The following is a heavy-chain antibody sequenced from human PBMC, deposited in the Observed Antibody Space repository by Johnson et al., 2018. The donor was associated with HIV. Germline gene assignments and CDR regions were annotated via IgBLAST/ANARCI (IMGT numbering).Heavy chain of an antibody. Sequence: QVQLVESGGGVVQPGGSLRLSCAASGFTFSSYGMHWVRQAPGKGLEWVAFIRYDGSNKYYANSVKGRFTISRDNSKNTLYLQMGSLRADDMAVYYCAKVVGSGATGDAFDIWGQGTMVTVSS. CDR2: IRYDGSNK. CDR3: AKVVGSGATGDAFDI. D-gene: IGHD1-26*01. CDR1: GFTFSSYG. J-gene: IGHJ3*02. V-gene: IGHV3-30*02.